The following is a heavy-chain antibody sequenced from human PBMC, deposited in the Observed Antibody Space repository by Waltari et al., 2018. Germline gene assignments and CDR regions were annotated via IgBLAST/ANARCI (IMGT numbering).Heavy chain of an antibody. Sequence: QVQLVESGGGVVQPGRSLRLSCAASGFTFSSYGMHWVRQAPGKGLEWVAVIWYDGSNKYYADSVKGRFTISRDNSKNTLYLQMNSLRAEDTAVYYCAKDSPLYSGSFYYWGQGTLVTVSS. CDR3: AKDSPLYSGSFYY. D-gene: IGHD1-26*01. J-gene: IGHJ4*02. CDR2: IWYDGSNK. V-gene: IGHV3-33*06. CDR1: GFTFSSYG.